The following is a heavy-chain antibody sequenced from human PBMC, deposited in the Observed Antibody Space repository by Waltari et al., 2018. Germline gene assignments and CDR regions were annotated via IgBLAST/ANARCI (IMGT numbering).Heavy chain of an antibody. V-gene: IGHV3-21*03. D-gene: IGHD4-17*01. Sequence: EVQLVESGGGLVKPGGSLRLSCAASGVTTSSFGMSWVRQAPGKGLEWVSSTTNSNTYIYYADSLKGRFTVSIDNAKNSLYLQMNSLRADDTAVYFCARALTTPNDYWGQGTLVTVSS. CDR2: TTNSNTYI. CDR3: ARALTTPNDY. J-gene: IGHJ4*02. CDR1: GVTTSSFG.